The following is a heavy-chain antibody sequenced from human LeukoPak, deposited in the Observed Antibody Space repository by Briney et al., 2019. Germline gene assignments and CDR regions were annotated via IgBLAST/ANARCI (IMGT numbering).Heavy chain of an antibody. CDR2: INTNTGNP. J-gene: IGHJ4*02. V-gene: IGHV7-4-1*02. CDR3: ARGQLWFKWGPLLRFALDY. CDR1: GYTFTSYA. D-gene: IGHD5-18*01. Sequence: GASVKVSCKASGYTFTSYAMNWVRQAPGQGLEWMGWINTNTGNPTYAQGFTGRFVFSLDTSVSTAYLQISSLKAEDTAVYYCARGQLWFKWGPLLRFALDYWGQGTLVTVSS.